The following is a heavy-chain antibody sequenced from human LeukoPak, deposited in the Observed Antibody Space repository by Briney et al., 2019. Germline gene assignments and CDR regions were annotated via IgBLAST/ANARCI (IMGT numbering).Heavy chain of an antibody. V-gene: IGHV4-59*01. CDR2: IYYSGST. CDR3: AREHIVVVTATSGSGWFDP. D-gene: IGHD2-21*02. Sequence: SETLSLTCTVSGGSISSYYWSWIRQPPGKGLEWIGYIYYSGSTNYNPSLKSRVTISVDTSKNQFSLKLGSVTAADTAVYYCAREHIVVVTATSGSGWFDPWGQGTLVTVSS. J-gene: IGHJ5*02. CDR1: GGSISSYY.